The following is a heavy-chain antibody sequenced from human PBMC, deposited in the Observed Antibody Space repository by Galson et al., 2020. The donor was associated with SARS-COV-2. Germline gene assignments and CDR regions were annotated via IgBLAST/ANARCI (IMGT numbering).Heavy chain of an antibody. V-gene: IGHV4-59*01. J-gene: IGHJ5*02. CDR1: GGSISNDR. CDR3: AISREGNWFDP. Sequence: SETLSLTCTVSGGSISNDRWSWIRQPPGKGLEWIGNIYNSGSTNYNPSLKSRVTISVDSSKNQFSLKLSSVTAADTAVYYCAISREGNWFDPWGQGTLVTVSS. CDR2: IYNSGST.